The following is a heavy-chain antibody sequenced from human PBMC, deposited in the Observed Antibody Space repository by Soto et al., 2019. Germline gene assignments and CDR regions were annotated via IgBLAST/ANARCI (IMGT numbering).Heavy chain of an antibody. CDR1: GFTFSSYW. J-gene: IGHJ6*02. Sequence: PGGSLRLSCAASGFTFSSYWMHWVRQAPGKGLVWVSRINSDGSSTSYADSVKGRFTISRDNAKNTLYLQMNSLRAEDTAVYYCARGLNPSGSYKSTFGYYGMDVWGQGTRVTVSS. CDR3: ARGLNPSGSYKSTFGYYGMDV. D-gene: IGHD1-26*01. V-gene: IGHV3-74*01. CDR2: INSDGSST.